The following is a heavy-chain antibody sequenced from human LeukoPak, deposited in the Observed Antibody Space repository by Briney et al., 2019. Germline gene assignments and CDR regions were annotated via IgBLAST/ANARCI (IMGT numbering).Heavy chain of an antibody. D-gene: IGHD1-26*01. J-gene: IGHJ4*02. CDR3: ARSTGKWELPRDY. CDR1: GASISSSTDY. Sequence: SETLSLTCTVSGASISSSTDYWGWIRQPPGKGLEWIANIYYSGSTYYNPSLKSRVTMSVDTSKNQFSLKLSSVTAADTAVYYCARSTGKWELPRDYWGQGTLVTVSS. CDR2: IYYSGST. V-gene: IGHV4-39*07.